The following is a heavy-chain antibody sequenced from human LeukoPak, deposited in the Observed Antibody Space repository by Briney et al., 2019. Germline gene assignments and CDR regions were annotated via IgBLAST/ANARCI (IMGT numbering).Heavy chain of an antibody. V-gene: IGHV4-39*07. CDR2: IFYTGTT. CDR1: GGSISISGYY. CDR3: ARDPMRIQTGTTP. J-gene: IGHJ5*02. Sequence: PSETLSLTCTVSGGSISISGYYWAWIRQPPGKGPEWIGSIFYTGTTYYNPSLRSRVTISVDTSKNQFSLKLTSLTAADTALYFCARDPMRIQTGTTPWGQGTLVTVSS. D-gene: IGHD1-1*01.